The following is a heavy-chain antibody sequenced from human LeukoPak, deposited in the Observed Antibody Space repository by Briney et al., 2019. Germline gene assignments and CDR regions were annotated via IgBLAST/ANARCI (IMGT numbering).Heavy chain of an antibody. D-gene: IGHD3-3*01. Sequence: GASVKVSCKASGYTFINYGITWVRQAPGQGLEWMGWISAYNSAYNGNTHYAQKLQGRVTMTTDTSTNTGYMELRSLRSDDTAVYYCARDTIFGVVIGPYSVWGQGTTVTVSS. V-gene: IGHV1-18*01. CDR3: ARDTIFGVVIGPYSV. CDR1: GYTFINYG. CDR2: ISAYNSAYNGNT. J-gene: IGHJ6*02.